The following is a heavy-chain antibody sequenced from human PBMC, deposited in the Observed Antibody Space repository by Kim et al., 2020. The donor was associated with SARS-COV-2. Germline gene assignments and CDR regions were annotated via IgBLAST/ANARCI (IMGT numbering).Heavy chain of an antibody. CDR2: ISWNSGTK. J-gene: IGHJ4*02. CDR1: GFSFRDYA. V-gene: IGHV3-9*01. CDR3: AKDIGLIRGAYWYSPEY. D-gene: IGHD2-15*01. Sequence: GGSLRLSCAASGFSFRDYAMHWVRQGPGKGLEWVAGISWNSGTKGHADSVKGRFIISRDNAKNTLYLQMNSLRAEDTAFYYCAKDIGLIRGAYWYSPEYWGQGTLVTVSS.